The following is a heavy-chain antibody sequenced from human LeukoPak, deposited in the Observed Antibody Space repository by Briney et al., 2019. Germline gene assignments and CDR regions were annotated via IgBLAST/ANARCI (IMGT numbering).Heavy chain of an antibody. CDR3: ARYGSGSNYRDPFDS. D-gene: IGHD3-10*01. CDR1: GFNFDEYA. V-gene: IGHV3-48*01. J-gene: IGHJ4*02. Sequence: GGSLRLSCVASGFNFDEYAMNWVRQAPGKGLEWISCIYRDSSVKHYADSVRGRFTVSRDNAKNSVYMQMNSLRAEDTAVYFCARYGSGSNYRDPFDSWGQGTLVTVSS. CDR2: IYRDSSVK.